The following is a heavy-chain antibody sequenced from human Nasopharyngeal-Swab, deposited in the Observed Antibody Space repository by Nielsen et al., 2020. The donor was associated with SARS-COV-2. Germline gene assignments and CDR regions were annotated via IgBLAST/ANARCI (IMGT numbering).Heavy chain of an antibody. J-gene: IGHJ4*02. CDR1: GYTFTSYY. CDR3: ARDQRAQDYYDSSAISIDY. V-gene: IGHV1-46*01. D-gene: IGHD3-22*01. CDR2: INPSGGST. Sequence: ASVKVSCKASGYTFTSYYMHWVRQAPGQGLEWMGIINPSGGSTSYAQKFQGRVIMTRDTSTSTVYMELSSLRSEDAAVYYCARDQRAQDYYDSSAISIDYWGQGTLVTVSS.